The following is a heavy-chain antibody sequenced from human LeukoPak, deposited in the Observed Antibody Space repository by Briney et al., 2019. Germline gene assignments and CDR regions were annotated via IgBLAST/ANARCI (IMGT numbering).Heavy chain of an antibody. Sequence: ASVKVSCKASGSTFTGYYIHWVRQAPGQGLEWMGWINPNSGGTNYAQKFQGRVTMTRDTSISTAYMELSRLRSDDTAVYYCARGKVPYSSSWYRFRFDPWGQGTLVTVSS. CDR3: ARGKVPYSSSWYRFRFDP. CDR1: GSTFTGYY. CDR2: INPNSGGT. D-gene: IGHD6-13*01. V-gene: IGHV1-2*02. J-gene: IGHJ5*02.